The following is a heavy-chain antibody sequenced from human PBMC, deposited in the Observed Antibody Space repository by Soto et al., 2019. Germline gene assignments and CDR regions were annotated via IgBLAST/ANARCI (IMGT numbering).Heavy chain of an antibody. CDR2: ISSSGSTI. Sequence: SLRLSCGAAGFTVRRYEMNWVRQAPGKGLEWVSYISSSGSTIYYADSVKGRFTISRDNAKNSLYLQMNSLRAEDTAVYYCARPDSSGYRGDAFDIWGQGTMVTVSS. D-gene: IGHD3-22*01. CDR1: GFTVRRYE. CDR3: ARPDSSGYRGDAFDI. V-gene: IGHV3-48*03. J-gene: IGHJ3*02.